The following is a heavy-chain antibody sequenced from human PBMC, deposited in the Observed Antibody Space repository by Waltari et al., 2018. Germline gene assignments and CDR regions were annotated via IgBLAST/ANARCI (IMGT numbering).Heavy chain of an antibody. CDR1: GGTFSSYA. D-gene: IGHD2-2*01. V-gene: IGHV1-69*13. J-gene: IGHJ4*02. CDR3: ASGGHEGSSTSTQYYFDY. CDR2: IIPIFGTA. Sequence: QVQLVQSGAEVKKPGSSVKVSCKASGGTFSSYAISWVRQAPGQGLEWMGGIIPIFGTANYAQKYQGRVTITADESTSTAYMELSSLRSEDTAEYYCASGGHEGSSTSTQYYFDYWGQGTLVTVSS.